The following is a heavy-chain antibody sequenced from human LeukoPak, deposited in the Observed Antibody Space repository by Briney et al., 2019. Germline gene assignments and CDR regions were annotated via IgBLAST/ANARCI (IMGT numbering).Heavy chain of an antibody. J-gene: IGHJ6*02. D-gene: IGHD2-15*01. CDR3: ARDPGHFNCSGGSCYFYYYGMDV. Sequence: SETLSLTCTVSGGSISSGDYYWSWVRQPPGKGLEWIGYIYYSGSTYYNPSLKSRVTISVDTSKNQFSLKLSSVTAADTAVYYCARDPGHFNCSGGSCYFYYYGMDVWGQGTTVTVSS. CDR2: IYYSGST. CDR1: GGSISSGDYY. V-gene: IGHV4-31*03.